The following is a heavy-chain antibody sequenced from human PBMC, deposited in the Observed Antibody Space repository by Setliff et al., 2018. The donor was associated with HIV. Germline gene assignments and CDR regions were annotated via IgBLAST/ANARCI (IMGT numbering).Heavy chain of an antibody. CDR1: GASIISYY. V-gene: IGHV4-59*01. J-gene: IGHJ6*03. CDR3: ARDPGSSFYNYKFLDT. D-gene: IGHD3-16*01. Sequence: SETLSLTCTISGASIISYYWNWVRQPPGRGLEWIGYFYYDGSAKYNPSLKSRVAISAGTSKYQFSLTLRSVTAADTAVYYCARDPGSSFYNYKFLDTWGKGTTVTV. CDR2: FYYDGSA.